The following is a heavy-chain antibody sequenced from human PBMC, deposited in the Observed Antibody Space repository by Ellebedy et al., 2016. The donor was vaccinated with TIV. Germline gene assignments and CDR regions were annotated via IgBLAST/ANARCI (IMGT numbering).Heavy chain of an antibody. CDR2: ISYDGSNK. V-gene: IGHV3-30*18. Sequence: GESLKISXAASGFTFSSYAMSWVRQAPGKGLEWVAVISYDGSNKYYADSVKGRFTISRDNSKNTLYLQMNSLRAEDTAVYYCAKEDRSPEGYNWNEPFDYWGQGTLVTVSS. D-gene: IGHD1-1*01. CDR3: AKEDRSPEGYNWNEPFDY. J-gene: IGHJ4*02. CDR1: GFTFSSYA.